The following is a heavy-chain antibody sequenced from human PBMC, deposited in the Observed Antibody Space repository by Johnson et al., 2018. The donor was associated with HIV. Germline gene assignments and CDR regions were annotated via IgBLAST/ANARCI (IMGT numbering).Heavy chain of an antibody. CDR3: ARDTSPRLVVVVVAATPMGDAFDI. V-gene: IGHV3-20*04. J-gene: IGHJ3*02. Sequence: VQLVESGGVVVQPGGSLRLSCAASGFTFDDYAMHWVRQAPGKGLEWVSGINWYGGSTDYADSMKGRFTISREHAKNSLYLQMNSLRAEDTAVYYCARDTSPRLVVVVVAATPMGDAFDIWGQGKMVTVSS. D-gene: IGHD2-15*01. CDR1: GFTFDDYA. CDR2: INWYGGST.